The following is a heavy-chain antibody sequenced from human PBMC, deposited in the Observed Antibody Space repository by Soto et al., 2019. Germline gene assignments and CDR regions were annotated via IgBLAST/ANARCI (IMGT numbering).Heavy chain of an antibody. CDR1: GDSISSSNSH. CDR2: VYYGGAIFYSGNI. CDR3: VRYDRINMKPYSPEGFHI. J-gene: IGHJ3*02. V-gene: IGHV4-39*01. D-gene: IGHD3-3*02. Sequence: TLSLTCTVSGDSISSSNSHWGWTRQPPGKGLEYIGSVYYGGAIFYSGNIYYNPSLKSRVTISVDTSKNQFSLRLSSVTAADTGVYYCVRYDRINMKPYSPEGFHIWGQGTMVTVSS.